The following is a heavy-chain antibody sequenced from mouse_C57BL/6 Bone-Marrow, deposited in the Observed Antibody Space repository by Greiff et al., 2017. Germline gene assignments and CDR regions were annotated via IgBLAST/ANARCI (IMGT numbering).Heavy chain of an antibody. CDR2: IDPSDSET. Sequence: QVQLQQPGAELVRPGSSVKLSCKASGYTFTSYWMHWVKQRPIQGLEWIGNIDPSDSETHYNQKFKDKATLTVDKSSSTAYMQLSSLTSEDSAVYYCASEGGYDGYYVGFAYWGQGTLVTVSA. D-gene: IGHD2-3*01. J-gene: IGHJ3*01. V-gene: IGHV1-52*01. CDR1: GYTFTSYW. CDR3: ASEGGYDGYYVGFAY.